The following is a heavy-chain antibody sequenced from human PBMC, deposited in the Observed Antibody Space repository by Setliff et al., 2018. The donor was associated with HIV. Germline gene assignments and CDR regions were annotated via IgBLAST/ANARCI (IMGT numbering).Heavy chain of an antibody. V-gene: IGHV3-53*01. J-gene: IGHJ5*02. D-gene: IGHD3-16*01. CDR1: GFTVSDTH. Sequence: GGSLRLSCAASGFTVSDTHMTWVRQAPGKGLEWVSFIYSDGRTYYAESVKGRFTISSDDSKNTLYLQMHSLRVDDTAAYYCTKGVKWLDPWGQGIQVTVSS. CDR2: IYSDGRT. CDR3: TKGVKWLDP.